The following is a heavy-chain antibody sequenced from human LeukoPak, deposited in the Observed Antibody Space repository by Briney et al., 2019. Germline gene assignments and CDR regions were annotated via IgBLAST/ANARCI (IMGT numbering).Heavy chain of an antibody. CDR2: INDSGST. J-gene: IGHJ4*02. CDR3: ARGDFWSGYEDY. V-gene: IGHV4-34*01. Sequence: PSETLSLTCAVYGGSFSGYYWSWIRQPPGKGLEWIGEINDSGSTNYNPSLKSRVTISVDTSKNQFSLKLSSVTAADTAVYYCARGDFWSGYEDYWGQGTLVTVSS. CDR1: GGSFSGYY. D-gene: IGHD3-3*01.